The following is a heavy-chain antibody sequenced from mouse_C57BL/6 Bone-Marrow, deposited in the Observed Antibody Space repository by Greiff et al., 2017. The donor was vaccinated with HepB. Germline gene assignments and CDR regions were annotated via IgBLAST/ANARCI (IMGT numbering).Heavy chain of an antibody. D-gene: IGHD1-1*01. CDR2: IYPRDGST. Sequence: QVHVKQSGPELVKPGASVKLSCKASGYTFTSYDINWVKQRPGQGLEWIGWIYPRDGSTKYNEKFKGKATLTVDTSSSTAYMELHSLTSEDSAVYFCARYYGSWGFAYWGQGTLVTVSA. CDR1: GYTFTSYD. CDR3: ARYYGSWGFAY. V-gene: IGHV1-85*01. J-gene: IGHJ3*01.